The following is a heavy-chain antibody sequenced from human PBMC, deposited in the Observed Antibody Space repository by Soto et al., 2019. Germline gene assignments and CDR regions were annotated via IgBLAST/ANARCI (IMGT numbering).Heavy chain of an antibody. V-gene: IGHV3-20*04. D-gene: IGHD2-21*01. CDR3: TSSSYYGGCGNYYSPPYYMDV. J-gene: IGHJ6*03. Sequence: EVQLVESGGGVVRPGGSLRLSCAASGFTFDDYGMSWVRQAPGKGLEWVSVINWNGGRTGYADSVKGRFTISRDNAKNPLYLQMNSLRAEDTALHYCTSSSYYGGCGNYYSPPYYMDVWGKGTTVTVSS. CDR2: INWNGGRT. CDR1: GFTFDDYG.